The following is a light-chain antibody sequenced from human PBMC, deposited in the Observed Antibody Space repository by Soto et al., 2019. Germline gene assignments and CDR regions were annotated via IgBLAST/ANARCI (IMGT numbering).Light chain of an antibody. CDR1: QTIDKY. CDR3: QQSYSTPLT. Sequence: DIQMTQSPSSLSASVGDRVTITCRASQTIDKYLNWYQEKPGKAPKLLIYTTSTLQSDVPSRFSGSGSETDFTLTISSLQPEDFATYYCQQSYSTPLTFGGGTKVEIK. J-gene: IGKJ4*01. CDR2: TTS. V-gene: IGKV1-39*01.